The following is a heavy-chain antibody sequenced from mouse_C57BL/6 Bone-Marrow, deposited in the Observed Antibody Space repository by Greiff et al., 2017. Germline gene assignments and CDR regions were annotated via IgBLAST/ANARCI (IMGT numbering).Heavy chain of an antibody. CDR1: GFNIKDDY. J-gene: IGHJ2*01. D-gene: IGHD2-5*01. CDR3: TISNYDYFDY. V-gene: IGHV14-4*01. CDR2: IDPENGDT. Sequence: DVKLVESGAELVRPGASVKLSCTASGFNIKDDYMHWVKQRPEQGLEWIGWIDPENGDTEYASKFQGKATITADTSSNTAYLQLSSLTSEDTAVYYCTISNYDYFDYWGQGTTLTVSS.